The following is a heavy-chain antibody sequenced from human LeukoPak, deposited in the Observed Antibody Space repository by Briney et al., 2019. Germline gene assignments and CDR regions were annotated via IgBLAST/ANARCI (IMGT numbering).Heavy chain of an antibody. CDR1: GFTFSSYA. CDR2: ISGSGGST. D-gene: IGHD3-16*02. CDR3: AKDRSIMITFGGVIVPAFDY. Sequence: PGGSLRLSCAASGFTFSSYAMSWVRQAPGKGLEWVSAISGSGGSTYYADSVKGRFTISRDNSKNTLYLQMNSLRAEDTAVYYCAKDRSIMITFGGVIVPAFDYWGQGTLVTVSS. V-gene: IGHV3-23*01. J-gene: IGHJ4*02.